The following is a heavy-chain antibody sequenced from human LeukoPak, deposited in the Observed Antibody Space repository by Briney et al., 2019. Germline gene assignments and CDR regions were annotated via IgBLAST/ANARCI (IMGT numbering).Heavy chain of an antibody. CDR1: GGSTSSGGYS. CDR3: ARVDYDILTGYYNNWFDP. Sequence: PSQTLSLTCAVSGGSTSSGGYSWSWIRQPPGKGLEWIGYIYHSGSTYYNPSLKSRVTISVDRSKNQFSMKLSSVTAADTAVYYCARVDYDILTGYYNNWFDPWGQGTLVTVSS. V-gene: IGHV4-30-2*01. J-gene: IGHJ5*02. D-gene: IGHD3-9*01. CDR2: IYHSGST.